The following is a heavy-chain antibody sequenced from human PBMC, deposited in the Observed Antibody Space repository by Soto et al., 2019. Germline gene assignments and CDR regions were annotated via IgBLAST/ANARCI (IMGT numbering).Heavy chain of an antibody. CDR2: IYYSGST. D-gene: IGHD2-2*01. CDR3: ARSSTISPNFDY. V-gene: IGHV4-39*01. CDR1: GGSISSSTYY. J-gene: IGHJ4*02. Sequence: SETLSLTCTVSGGSISSSTYYWGWIRQPPGKGLEWIGSIYYSGSTYYSPSLKSRVTISVDTSKNQFSLNLSSVTAAETAVYYCARSSTISPNFDYWGQGTLVTVSS.